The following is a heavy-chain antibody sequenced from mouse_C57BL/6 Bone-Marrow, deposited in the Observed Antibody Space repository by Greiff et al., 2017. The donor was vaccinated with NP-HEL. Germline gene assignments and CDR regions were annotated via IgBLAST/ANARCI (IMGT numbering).Heavy chain of an antibody. CDR2: IDPENGDT. J-gene: IGHJ2*01. CDR1: GFNIKDDY. CDR3: TTYGPFDY. D-gene: IGHD1-1*02. Sequence: VHVKQSGAELVRPGASVKLSCTASGFNIKDDYMHWVKQRPEQGLEWIGWIDPENGDTEYASKFQGKATITADTSSNTAYLQLSSLTSEDTAVYYCTTYGPFDYWGQGTTLTVSS. V-gene: IGHV14-4*01.